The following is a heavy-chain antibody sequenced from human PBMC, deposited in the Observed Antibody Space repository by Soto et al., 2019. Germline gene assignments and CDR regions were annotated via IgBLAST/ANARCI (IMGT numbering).Heavy chain of an antibody. CDR3: ARGNMDV. V-gene: IGHV3-30-3*01. CDR1: GFTFNLFT. CDR2: VSHIDDNK. Sequence: GGSLRLSCAASGFTFNLFTFHWIRQAPGRGLEWVAVVSHIDDNKYYADSVKGRFTISRDNAKNTLYLQMNSLRPEDTALYYCARGNMDVWGRGTTVTVSS. D-gene: IGHD1-1*01. J-gene: IGHJ6*02.